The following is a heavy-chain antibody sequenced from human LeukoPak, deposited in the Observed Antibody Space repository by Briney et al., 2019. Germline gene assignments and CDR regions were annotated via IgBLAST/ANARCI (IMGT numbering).Heavy chain of an antibody. CDR1: GFSFSSYS. Sequence: PAGSLRLSCAASGFSFSSYSMNWVRQAPGKGLEWVSSISSSSSYIYYADSVKGRFTISRDNSKNSLYLQMNSLRAEDTAVYYCAPPSPYGRRGQGTLVTVSS. D-gene: IGHD1-26*01. CDR2: ISSSSSYI. CDR3: APPSPYGR. V-gene: IGHV3-21*01. J-gene: IGHJ4*02.